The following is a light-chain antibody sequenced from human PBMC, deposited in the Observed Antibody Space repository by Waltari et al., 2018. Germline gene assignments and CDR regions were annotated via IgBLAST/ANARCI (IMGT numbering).Light chain of an antibody. V-gene: IGKV3-20*01. CDR1: QSVGRT. CDR3: QKYGTRPAT. J-gene: IGKJ1*01. CDR2: DAS. Sequence: EIVLTQSPASLSLSPGDRATLSGRASQSVGRTLAWYQLRTGQAPRLLIYDASSRATGISHRFSGSGSGTDFSLTISRLEPEHFAVYYCQKYGTRPATFGQGTKVEVK.